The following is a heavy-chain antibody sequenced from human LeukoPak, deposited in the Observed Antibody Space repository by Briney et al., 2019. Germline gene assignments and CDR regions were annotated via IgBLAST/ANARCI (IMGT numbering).Heavy chain of an antibody. V-gene: IGHV3-21*01. CDR2: ISSSSSYI. Sequence: GGSLRLSCAASGFTFSSYSMNWVRQAPGKGLEWVSSISSSSSYIYYADSVKGRFTISRDNAKNSLYLQMNSLRAEDTAVYYCAKMYYYDSSGYLYYYYYGMDVWGQGTTVTVSS. D-gene: IGHD3-22*01. J-gene: IGHJ6*02. CDR3: AKMYYYDSSGYLYYYYYGMDV. CDR1: GFTFSSYS.